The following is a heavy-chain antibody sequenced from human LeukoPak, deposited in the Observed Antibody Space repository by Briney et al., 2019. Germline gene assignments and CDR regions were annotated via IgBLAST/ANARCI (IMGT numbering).Heavy chain of an antibody. D-gene: IGHD3-10*01. CDR1: KFTFTDYW. Sequence: GGSLRLSCAASKFTFTDYWMSWVRRAPGKGLEWVGNIKPDGSEKFYADSLRGRFTISRDNAKKSLYLQMNSLRAEDTAVYYCAQGGRITMLRGVQRDHYFDYWGQGSLVTVSS. CDR2: IKPDGSEK. J-gene: IGHJ4*02. V-gene: IGHV3-7*01. CDR3: AQGGRITMLRGVQRDHYFDY.